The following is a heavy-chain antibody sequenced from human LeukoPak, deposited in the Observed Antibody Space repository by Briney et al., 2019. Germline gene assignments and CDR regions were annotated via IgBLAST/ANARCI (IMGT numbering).Heavy chain of an antibody. Sequence: SVKVSCKASGGTFSSYAISWVRQAPGQGLEWMGGIIPIFGTANYAQKFQGRVTITTDESTSTAYMELSSLRSEDTAVYYCAREFCSSTSCYLPDAFDIWGQGTMVTVSS. CDR1: GGTFSSYA. V-gene: IGHV1-69*05. D-gene: IGHD2-2*01. CDR2: IIPIFGTA. CDR3: AREFCSSTSCYLPDAFDI. J-gene: IGHJ3*02.